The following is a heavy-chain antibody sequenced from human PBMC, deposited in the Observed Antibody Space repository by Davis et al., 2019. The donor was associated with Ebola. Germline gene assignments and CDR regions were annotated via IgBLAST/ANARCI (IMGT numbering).Heavy chain of an antibody. V-gene: IGHV1-46*01. Sequence: ASVKVSCKASGYTFTSYYMHWVRQAPGQGLEWMGIINPSGGSTSYAQKFQGRVTMTRNTSISTAYMELSSLRSEDTAVYYCARPHLLRYFDWLSSGAFDIWGQGTMVTVSS. J-gene: IGHJ3*02. CDR1: GYTFTSYY. CDR3: ARPHLLRYFDWLSSGAFDI. D-gene: IGHD3-9*01. CDR2: INPSGGST.